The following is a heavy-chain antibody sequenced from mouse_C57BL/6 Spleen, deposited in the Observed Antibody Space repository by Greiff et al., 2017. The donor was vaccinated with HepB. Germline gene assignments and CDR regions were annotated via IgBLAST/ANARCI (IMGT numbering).Heavy chain of an antibody. CDR2: IDPSDSET. D-gene: IGHD2-1*01. V-gene: IGHV1-52*01. Sequence: QVQLQQPGAELVRPGSSVKLSCKASGYTFTSYWMHWVKQRPIQGLEWIGNIDPSDSETHYNQKFKDKATVTVDKSSSTAYMQLSSLTSEDSAVYYCARSDGNYSFDYWGQGTSVTVSS. CDR1: GYTFTSYW. CDR3: ARSDGNYSFDY. J-gene: IGHJ4*01.